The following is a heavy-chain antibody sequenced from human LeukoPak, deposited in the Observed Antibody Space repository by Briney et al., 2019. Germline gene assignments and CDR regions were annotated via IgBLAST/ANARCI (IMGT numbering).Heavy chain of an antibody. CDR1: GYTFTGYY. D-gene: IGHD6-19*01. CDR2: INPNSGGT. J-gene: IGHJ5*02. CDR3: ARDFGSSGWWFDP. Sequence: GASVKVSCKASGYTFTGYYMHWVRQAPGQGLEWMGWINPNSGGTNYAQKFQGRVTMTRDTSISTAYMELSRLRSDDTAVYYCARDFGSSGWWFDPWGQGTLVTVSS. V-gene: IGHV1-2*02.